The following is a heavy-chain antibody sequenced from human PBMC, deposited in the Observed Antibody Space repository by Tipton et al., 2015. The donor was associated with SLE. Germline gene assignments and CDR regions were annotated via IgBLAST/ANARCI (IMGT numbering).Heavy chain of an antibody. D-gene: IGHD6-19*01. J-gene: IGHJ4*02. CDR2: IYYSGNA. Sequence: TLSLTCTVSGGSISSHDWSWIRQPPGKGLEWIGSIYYSGNANSNPSLKSRVTISVDTSKNQFSLKLSSVTAADTAVYYCARESSSGWYGLDYWGQGTLVTVSS. V-gene: IGHV4-59*11. CDR1: GGSISSHD. CDR3: ARESSSGWYGLDY.